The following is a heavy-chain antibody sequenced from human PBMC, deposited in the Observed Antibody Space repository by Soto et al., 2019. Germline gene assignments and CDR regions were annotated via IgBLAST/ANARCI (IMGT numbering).Heavy chain of an antibody. CDR1: GFTFSSYA. V-gene: IGHV3-23*01. CDR3: ARDYGDGFDY. D-gene: IGHD4-17*01. J-gene: IGHJ4*02. Sequence: GGSLRLSCAASGFTFSSYAMSWVRQAPGKGLVWVSAISGNGGSTYYADSVKGRFTISRDNDKKKLFLQMNSLRSEDTAVYYCARDYGDGFDYWGQGTLVTVSS. CDR2: ISGNGGST.